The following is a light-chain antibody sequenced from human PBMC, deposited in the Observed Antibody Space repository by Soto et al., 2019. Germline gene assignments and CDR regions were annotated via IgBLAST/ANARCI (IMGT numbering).Light chain of an antibody. Sequence: DIQMTQSPSTLSASVGDRVTITCRASQSISSWLAWYQQKPGKAPKLLIYDASSLESGVPSRFSGSGSGTEFTLTISSLQPDDFATYYCQQYNSWFGQGTKVEIK. V-gene: IGKV1-5*01. J-gene: IGKJ1*01. CDR2: DAS. CDR3: QQYNSW. CDR1: QSISSW.